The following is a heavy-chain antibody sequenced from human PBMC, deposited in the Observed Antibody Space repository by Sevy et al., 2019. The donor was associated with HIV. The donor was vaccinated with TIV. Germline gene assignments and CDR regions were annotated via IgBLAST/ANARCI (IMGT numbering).Heavy chain of an antibody. J-gene: IGHJ4*02. V-gene: IGHV3-49*04. Sequence: GGSLRLSCTTSGFTLGDYAMSWVRQAPGKGLEWVGFMRSKAFAGTTDYAASVQGRFTISTDDSKATARLQMNSLGTEDTGVYYCVRSRLLGYTAMIPDYWGQGTLVTVSS. CDR2: MRSKAFAGTT. CDR3: VRSRLLGYTAMIPDY. D-gene: IGHD5-18*01. CDR1: GFTLGDYA.